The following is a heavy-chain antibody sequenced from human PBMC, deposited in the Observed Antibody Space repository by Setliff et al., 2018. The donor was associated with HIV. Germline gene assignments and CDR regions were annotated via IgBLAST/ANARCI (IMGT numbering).Heavy chain of an antibody. V-gene: IGHV3-74*01. D-gene: IGHD2-15*01. CDR3: ARAIRDGNSLINWFDP. CDR1: GFTFSDYR. J-gene: IGHJ5*02. CDR2: INPDGSTT. Sequence: GSLSLSCAASGFTFSDYRMHWVRQVPGKGLVYVSRINPDGSTTTYADSVEGRFTISRDNAKNTLYLQMNSLRGEDTAVYFCARAIRDGNSLINWFDPWGQGTLVTVSS.